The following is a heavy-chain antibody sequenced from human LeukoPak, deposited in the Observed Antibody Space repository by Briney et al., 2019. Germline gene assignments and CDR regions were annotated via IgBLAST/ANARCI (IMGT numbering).Heavy chain of an antibody. CDR3: ARVAGWHWFDP. CDR1: GFTFSNHA. Sequence: GGSLRLSCIASGFTFSNHAMHWVRQAPGRGLEWVSSIRPSGDNTYYGDSVKGRFTISRDNSKNTVYLQMNNMRVDDTAVYYCARVAGWHWFDPWGQGTLVTVSS. V-gene: IGHV3-23*01. CDR2: IRPSGDNT. D-gene: IGHD6-19*01. J-gene: IGHJ5*02.